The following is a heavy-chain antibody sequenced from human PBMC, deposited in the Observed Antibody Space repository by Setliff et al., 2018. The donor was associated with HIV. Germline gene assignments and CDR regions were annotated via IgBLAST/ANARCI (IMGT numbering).Heavy chain of an antibody. CDR2: IFFTGNT. V-gene: IGHV4-59*01. CDR1: GGSISGYY. Sequence: SETLSLTCTVSGGSISGYYWSWIRQPPGKGLEYIGSIFFTGNTIYNPSLKARVTLSVDMSKNQVFLKLSSVTAADTAVYYCVRGYCSSTTCYEDYYYMDVWGKGSTVTVSS. J-gene: IGHJ6*03. D-gene: IGHD2-2*01. CDR3: VRGYCSSTTCYEDYYYMDV.